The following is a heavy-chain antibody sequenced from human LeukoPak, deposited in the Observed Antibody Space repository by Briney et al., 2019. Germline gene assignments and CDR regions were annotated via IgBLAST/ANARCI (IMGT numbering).Heavy chain of an antibody. CDR2: IYYSGST. Sequence: PSETLSLTCTFSGDSIRSYYWSWIRQPPGKGLEWIGYIYYSGSTNYNPSLKSRVTISVDPSKNQFSLRLSSVTAADTAVYYCARRGIGLVMDYWGQGTLVTVSS. D-gene: IGHD3-9*01. CDR1: GDSIRSYY. V-gene: IGHV4-59*01. J-gene: IGHJ4*02. CDR3: ARRGIGLVMDY.